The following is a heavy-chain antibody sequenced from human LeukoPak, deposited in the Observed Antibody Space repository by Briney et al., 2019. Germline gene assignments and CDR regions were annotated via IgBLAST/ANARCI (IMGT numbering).Heavy chain of an antibody. CDR1: GYTFTDYF. Sequence: ASVKVSCKASGYTFTDYFMNWARQAPGQGLEWMGWINPKSGGTVYAQKFQGRVTMTTDTSTSTAYMELRSLRSDDTAVYYCARGSGYYTAFDYWGQGTLVTVSS. CDR2: INPKSGGT. J-gene: IGHJ4*02. V-gene: IGHV1-2*02. CDR3: ARGSGYYTAFDY. D-gene: IGHD3-3*01.